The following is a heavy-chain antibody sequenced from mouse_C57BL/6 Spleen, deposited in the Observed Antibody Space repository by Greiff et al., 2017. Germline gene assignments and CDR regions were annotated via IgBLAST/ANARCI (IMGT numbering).Heavy chain of an antibody. Sequence: VQLQQSGAELVRPGTSVKMSCKASGYTFTNYWIGWAQQRPGHGLEWIGDIYPGGGYTNYNEKFKGKATLTADKSSSTAYMQFSSLTSEDSAIYYCARGSLQGCFDYWGQGTTLTVSS. J-gene: IGHJ2*01. D-gene: IGHD6-2*01. CDR2: IYPGGGYT. CDR1: GYTFTNYW. CDR3: ARGSLQGCFDY. V-gene: IGHV1-63*01.